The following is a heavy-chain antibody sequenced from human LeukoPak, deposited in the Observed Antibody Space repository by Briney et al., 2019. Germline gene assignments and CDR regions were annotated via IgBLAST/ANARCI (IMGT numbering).Heavy chain of an antibody. CDR1: GFTFSSHG. J-gene: IGHJ6*02. V-gene: IGHV3-23*01. CDR2: ISGSADNT. Sequence: GGSLRLSCAASGFTFSSHGMNWVRQAPGKGLEWVSGISGSADNTYLADSVKGRFTISRDNSKNTLYLQMNSLRADDTAVYYCARDSGWIQFGVWGQGTTATVSS. D-gene: IGHD5-18*01. CDR3: ARDSGWIQFGV.